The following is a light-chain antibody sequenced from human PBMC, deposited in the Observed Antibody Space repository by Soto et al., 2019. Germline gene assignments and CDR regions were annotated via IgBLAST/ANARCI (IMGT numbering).Light chain of an antibody. CDR3: QQRTNWLT. Sequence: EIVLTQSPATLSLSPGERATLSCWASQSVTWYLAWYQQKPGQAPRLLIYDATNRATGIPARFSGSGSGTDFTLTISSLEPEDFAVYYCQQRTNWLTFGGGTRVEI. V-gene: IGKV3-11*01. CDR1: QSVTWY. CDR2: DAT. J-gene: IGKJ4*01.